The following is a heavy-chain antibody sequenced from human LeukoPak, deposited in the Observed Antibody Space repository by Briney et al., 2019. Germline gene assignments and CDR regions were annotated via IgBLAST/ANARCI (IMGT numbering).Heavy chain of an antibody. CDR1: GFTFSSYA. V-gene: IGHV3-23*01. CDR2: ITSSGGST. CDR3: VTESTGTFDY. Sequence: GGSLRLSCVASGFTFSSYAMNWVRQAPGMGLEWVSVITSSGGSTAYADSVRGRFTISRDNSKNTLYMQMNSLRAEDTAVYYCVTESTGTFDYWGQGILVTVSS. J-gene: IGHJ4*02. D-gene: IGHD3-9*01.